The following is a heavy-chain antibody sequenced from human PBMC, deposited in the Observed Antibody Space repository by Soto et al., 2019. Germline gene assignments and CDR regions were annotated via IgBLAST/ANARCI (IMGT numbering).Heavy chain of an antibody. CDR1: SGPDRSHN. V-gene: IGHV4-59*08. Sequence: QVQLQQSGPRLVKPSETLSLTCTVSSGPDRSHNWGWIRQPPGRGLEWIGYVYYTGDTAYNPSLRSRVSISADTSTNDISLTLSSVTAADTAVYYCVRQGIDYLHGLVDVCGQGTTVSVSS. D-gene: IGHD4-17*01. J-gene: IGHJ6*02. CDR3: VRQGIDYLHGLVDV. CDR2: VYYTGDT.